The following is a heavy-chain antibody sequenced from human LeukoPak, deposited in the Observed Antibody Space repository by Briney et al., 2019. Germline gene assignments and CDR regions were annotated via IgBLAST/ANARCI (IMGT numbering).Heavy chain of an antibody. J-gene: IGHJ3*02. CDR3: ARGGGSGSYYNDAFDT. Sequence: SETLSLTCTVSGGSISSSSYYWGWIRQPPGKGPEWIGSIYYSGSTYYNPSLKSRVTISVDTSKNQFSLKLCSVTAADTAVYYCARGGGSGSYYNDAFDTWGQGTMVTVSS. CDR1: GGSISSSSYY. D-gene: IGHD3-10*01. V-gene: IGHV4-39*01. CDR2: IYYSGST.